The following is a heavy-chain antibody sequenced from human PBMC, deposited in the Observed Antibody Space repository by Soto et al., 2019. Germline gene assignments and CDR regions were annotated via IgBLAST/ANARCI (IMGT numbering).Heavy chain of an antibody. CDR1: GFTFSSYA. D-gene: IGHD3-10*01. CDR3: AKPLWFGELTLAPFDY. V-gene: IGHV3-23*01. J-gene: IGHJ4*02. CDR2: ISGSGGST. Sequence: PGGSLRLSCAASGFTFSSYAMSWVRQAPGKGLEWVSAISGSGGSTYYADSMKGRFTISRDNSKNTLYLQMNSLRAEDTAVYYCAKPLWFGELTLAPFDYWGQGTLVTVSS.